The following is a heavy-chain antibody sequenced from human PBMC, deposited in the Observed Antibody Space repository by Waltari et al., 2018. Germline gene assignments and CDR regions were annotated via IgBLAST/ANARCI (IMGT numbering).Heavy chain of an antibody. CDR3: VRHRTTYPLEIDY. J-gene: IGHJ4*02. Sequence: EVQLVQSGAEVKKPEESLRISCEGSGYSFTSRWISWVRQMPGKGLGWVGRVDHSDAFSNYGPAFEGHVTISVDQSLRTAYLQWDSLKASDTAIYYCVRHRTTYPLEIDYWGQGTLVTVSS. V-gene: IGHV5-10-1*01. D-gene: IGHD2-2*01. CDR1: GYSFTSRW. CDR2: VDHSDAFS.